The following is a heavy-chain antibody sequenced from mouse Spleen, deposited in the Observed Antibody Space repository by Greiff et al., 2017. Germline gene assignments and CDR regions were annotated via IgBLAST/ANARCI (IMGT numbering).Heavy chain of an antibody. CDR1: GYTFTSYN. Sequence: QVQLQQPGAELVKPGASVKMSCKASGYTFTSYNMHWVKQTPGQGLEWIGAIYPGNGDTSYNQKFKGKATLTADKSSSTAYMQLSSLTSEDSAVYYCARRDRYDGLFDYWGQGTTLTVSS. CDR3: ARRDRYDGLFDY. CDR2: IYPGNGDT. J-gene: IGHJ2*01. D-gene: IGHD2-14*01. V-gene: IGHV1-12*01.